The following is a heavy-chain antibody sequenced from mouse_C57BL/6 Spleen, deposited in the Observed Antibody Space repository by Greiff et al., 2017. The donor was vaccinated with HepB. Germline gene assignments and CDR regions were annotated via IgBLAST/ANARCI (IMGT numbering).Heavy chain of an antibody. CDR3: AKGERVYGNLDY. Sequence: VMLVESGPGLVQPSQSLSITCTVSGFSLTSYGVHWVRQSPGKGLEWLGVIWRGGSTDYNAAFMSRLSITKDNSKSQVFFKMNSLQADDTAIYYCAKGERVYGNLDYWGQGTTLTVSS. D-gene: IGHD2-1*01. V-gene: IGHV2-5*01. CDR2: IWRGGST. J-gene: IGHJ2*01. CDR1: GFSLTSYG.